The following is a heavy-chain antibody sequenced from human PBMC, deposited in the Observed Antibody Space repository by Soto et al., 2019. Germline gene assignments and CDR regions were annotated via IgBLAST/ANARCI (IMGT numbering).Heavy chain of an antibody. J-gene: IGHJ3*02. V-gene: IGHV5-10-1*01. CDR3: ARSPNLYYYGSGRSDAFDI. CDR1: GYSFTSYW. CDR2: IDPSDSYT. Sequence: PGESLKISCKGSGYSFTSYWISWVRQMPWKGLEWMGRIDPSDSYTNYSPSFQGHVTISADKSISTAYLQWSSLKASDTAMYYCARSPNLYYYGSGRSDAFDIWGQGTMVTVS. D-gene: IGHD3-10*01.